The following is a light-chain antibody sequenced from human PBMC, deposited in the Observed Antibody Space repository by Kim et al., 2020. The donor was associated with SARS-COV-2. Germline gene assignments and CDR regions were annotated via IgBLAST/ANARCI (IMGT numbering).Light chain of an antibody. J-gene: IGKJ1*01. V-gene: IGKV3-20*01. CDR3: QQYGSSPWT. Sequence: SPGERATPACRASQSVSSSYLAWYQQKPGQAPRLRIYGTSSKANGIPDKFSGSGSGTDFTLTISRLEPEDFAVYYCQQYGSSPWTFAQGTKVDIK. CDR2: GTS. CDR1: QSVSSSY.